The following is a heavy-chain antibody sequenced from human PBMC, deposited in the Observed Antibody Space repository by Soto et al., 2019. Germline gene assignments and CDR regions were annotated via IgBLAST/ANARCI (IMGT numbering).Heavy chain of an antibody. J-gene: IGHJ5*01. CDR3: AREPRYCSGGSCYSRWFDP. Sequence: PSETLSLTCAVYGGSFSGYYWSWIRQPPGKGLEWIGETNHSGSTNYNPSLKSRVTISVDTSKNQFSLKLSSVPAADTAVYYCAREPRYCSGGSCYSRWFDPWGQGPTVTASS. D-gene: IGHD2-15*01. V-gene: IGHV4-34*01. CDR2: TNHSGST. CDR1: GGSFSGYY.